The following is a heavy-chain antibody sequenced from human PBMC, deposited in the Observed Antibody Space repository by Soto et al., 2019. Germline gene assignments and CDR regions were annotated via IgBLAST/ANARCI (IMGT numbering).Heavy chain of an antibody. CDR1: GRSISSVNYY. J-gene: IGHJ4*02. V-gene: IGHV4-30-4*01. Sequence: QVQLQESGPGLVKPSQTLSLTCTGSGRSISSVNYYWSWIRQPPGKGLEWIGYIYYSGSTYYNPSLRSRVTISVDTSKNQFSLKLSSVTAADTAVYYCARYGSGECNRGTCYSPFDYWGQGTLVTVSS. CDR3: ARYGSGECNRGTCYSPFDY. D-gene: IGHD2-15*01. CDR2: IYYSGST.